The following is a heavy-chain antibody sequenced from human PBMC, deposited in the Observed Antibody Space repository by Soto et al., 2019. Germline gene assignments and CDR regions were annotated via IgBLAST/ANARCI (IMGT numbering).Heavy chain of an antibody. CDR3: ASEIVGATLFTNWFDP. V-gene: IGHV1-69*13. CDR1: GGTFSSYA. CDR2: IIPIFGTA. Sequence: ASVKVSCKASGGTFSSYAISWVRQAPGQGLEWMGGIIPIFGTANYAQKFQGRVTITADESTSTAYMELSSLRSEDTAVYYCASEIVGATLFTNWFDPWGHGTLVTVSS. D-gene: IGHD1-26*01. J-gene: IGHJ5*02.